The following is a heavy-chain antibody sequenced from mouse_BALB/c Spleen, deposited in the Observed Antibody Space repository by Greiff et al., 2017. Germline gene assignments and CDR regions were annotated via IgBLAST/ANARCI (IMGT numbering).Heavy chain of an antibody. CDR2: ISYDGSN. CDR1: GYSITSGYY. D-gene: IGHD3-3*01. CDR3: ARDGDFYWYFDV. J-gene: IGHJ1*01. Sequence: EVQLQESGPGLVKPSPSLSLTCSVTGYSITSGYYWNWIRQFPGNKLEWMGYISYDGSNNYNPSLKNRISITRDTSKNQFFLKLNSVTTEDTATYYCARDGDFYWYFDVWGAGTTVTVSS. V-gene: IGHV3-6*02.